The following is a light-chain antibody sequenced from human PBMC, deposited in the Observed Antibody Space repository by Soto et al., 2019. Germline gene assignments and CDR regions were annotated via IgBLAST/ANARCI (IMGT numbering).Light chain of an antibody. V-gene: IGKV3-20*01. J-gene: IGKJ1*01. CDR2: GAS. Sequence: EIVLTQSPGTLSLSPGERATLSCRASQSVSSSYLAWYQQKPGQAPRPLIYGASSRAIGIPDRFSGSGSGPDFTLTISRLEPEDFALYYCQQYGSSPWTFGQGTQVEIK. CDR3: QQYGSSPWT. CDR1: QSVSSSY.